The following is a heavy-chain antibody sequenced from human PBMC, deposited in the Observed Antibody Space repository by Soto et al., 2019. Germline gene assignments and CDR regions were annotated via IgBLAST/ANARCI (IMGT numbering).Heavy chain of an antibody. V-gene: IGHV3-48*02. D-gene: IGHD5-12*01. CDR2: ISSSSSTI. J-gene: IGHJ6*02. CDR1: GFTFSSYS. CDR3: ARDGRDVATSGMDV. Sequence: EVQLVESGGGLVQPGGSLRLSCAASGFTFSSYSMNWVRQAPGKGLEWVSYISSSSSTIYYADSVKGRFTISRDNAKNSMDLQMISLRDEDTVVYYWARDGRDVATSGMDVWCHGTTVTVSS.